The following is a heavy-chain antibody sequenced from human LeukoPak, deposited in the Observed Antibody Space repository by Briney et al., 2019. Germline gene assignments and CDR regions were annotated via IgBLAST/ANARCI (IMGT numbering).Heavy chain of an antibody. D-gene: IGHD3-22*01. J-gene: IGHJ6*03. CDR2: ISLNGGSR. CDR3: AKGDYYDSSGYLPMDV. Sequence: GGSLRLSCAASGFTFDEYGMSWVRQAPGKGMEWVSGISLNGGSRGYADSVKGRFTISRDNAKNSLYLQMNSLRTEDTALYYCAKGDYYDSSGYLPMDVWGKGTTVTVSS. V-gene: IGHV3-20*04. CDR1: GFTFDEYG.